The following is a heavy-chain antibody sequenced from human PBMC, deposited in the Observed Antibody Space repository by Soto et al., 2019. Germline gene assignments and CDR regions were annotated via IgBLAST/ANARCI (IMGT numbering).Heavy chain of an antibody. CDR3: ARDSSSWYFWFDP. J-gene: IGHJ5*02. CDR2: ISAYSGNT. D-gene: IGHD6-13*01. V-gene: IGHV1-18*04. Sequence: ASVKVSCKASGYTFTGYYMHWVRQAPGQGLEWMGWISAYSGNTNYAQKLQGRVTMTTDTSTSTAYMELRSLRSDDTAVYYCARDSSSWYFWFDPWGQGTLVTVSS. CDR1: GYTFTGYY.